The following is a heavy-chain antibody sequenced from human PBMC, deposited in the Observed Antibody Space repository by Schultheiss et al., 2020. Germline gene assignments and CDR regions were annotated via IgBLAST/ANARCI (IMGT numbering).Heavy chain of an antibody. J-gene: IGHJ6*03. Sequence: ASVTVSCKASGYTFTSYDINWVRQATGQGLEWMGWMNPNSGNTGYAQKFQGRVTMTRNTSISTAYMELSSLRSEDTAVYYCASSSSRLGYYYMDVWGKGTTVTVSS. V-gene: IGHV1-8*01. CDR3: ASSSSRLGYYYMDV. CDR2: MNPNSGNT. CDR1: GYTFTSYD. D-gene: IGHD6-6*01.